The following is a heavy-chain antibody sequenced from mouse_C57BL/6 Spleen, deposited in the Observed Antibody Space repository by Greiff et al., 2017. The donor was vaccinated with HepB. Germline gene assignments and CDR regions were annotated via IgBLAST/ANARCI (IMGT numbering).Heavy chain of an antibody. Sequence: VKLMESGPGLVQPSQSLSITCTVSGFSLTSYGVHWVRQSPGKGLEWLGVIWSGGSTDYNAAFISRLSISKDNSKSQVFFKMNSLQADDTAIYYCARNSYDFPFAYWGQGTLVTVSA. CDR1: GFSLTSYG. D-gene: IGHD2-4*01. CDR3: ARNSYDFPFAY. CDR2: IWSGGST. J-gene: IGHJ3*01. V-gene: IGHV2-2*01.